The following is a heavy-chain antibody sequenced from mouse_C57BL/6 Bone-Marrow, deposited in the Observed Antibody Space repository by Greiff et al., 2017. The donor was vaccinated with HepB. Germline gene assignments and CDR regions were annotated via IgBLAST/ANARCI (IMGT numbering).Heavy chain of an antibody. J-gene: IGHJ4*01. CDR2: ISYDGSN. V-gene: IGHV3-6*01. CDR3: ARVWTTVVEDYYAMDY. Sequence: EVQLQQSGPGLVKPSQSLSLTCSVTGYSITSGYYWNWIRQFPGNKLEWMGYISYDGSNNYNPSLKNRISITRDTSKNQFFLKLNSVTTEDTATYYCARVWTTVVEDYYAMDYWGQGTSVTVSS. D-gene: IGHD1-1*01. CDR1: GYSITSGYY.